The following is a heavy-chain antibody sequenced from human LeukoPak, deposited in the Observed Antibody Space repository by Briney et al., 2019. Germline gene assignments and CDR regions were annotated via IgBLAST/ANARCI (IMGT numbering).Heavy chain of an antibody. V-gene: IGHV4-59*08. J-gene: IGHJ3*02. CDR2: IYYSGRT. D-gene: IGHD3-10*01. CDR3: ARHFEEPEPYYGSGNDTFDI. CDR1: GGSISSYY. Sequence: SETLSLTCSVSGGSISSYYWSWIRQPPGKGLEWIGYIYYSGRTNYNPSLKSRVTISVETSKNQFSLKLGSVTAADTAVYYCARHFEEPEPYYGSGNDTFDIWGQGTMVTVSS.